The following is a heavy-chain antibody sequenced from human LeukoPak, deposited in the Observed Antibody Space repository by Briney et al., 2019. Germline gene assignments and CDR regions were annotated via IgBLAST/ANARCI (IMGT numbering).Heavy chain of an antibody. J-gene: IGHJ6*02. CDR3: AREIAAVYYYYYGMDV. Sequence: GGSLRLSCAASGFTFSSYEMKWVRQAQGKGLEGGSYISSRGDTIYYADSVKGRFTISRYNAKNSLYLQMNSLRAEDTAVYYCAREIAAVYYYYYGMDVWGQGTTVTVSS. CDR1: GFTFSSYE. V-gene: IGHV3-48*03. CDR2: ISSRGDTI. D-gene: IGHD6-13*01.